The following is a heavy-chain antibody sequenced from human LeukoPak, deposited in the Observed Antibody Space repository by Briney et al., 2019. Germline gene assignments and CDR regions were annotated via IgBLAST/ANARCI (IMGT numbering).Heavy chain of an antibody. Sequence: GGALRLSCAASGFTFSGSAMHCGRQASGKGLGWVGRIRSKANSYATAYAASVKGRFTISRDDSKNTAYLQMNSLKTEDTAVYYCTRHELDGRQAVWGQGTLVTVSS. CDR3: TRHELDGRQAV. CDR2: IRSKANSYAT. V-gene: IGHV3-73*01. D-gene: IGHD5-24*01. CDR1: GFTFSGSA. J-gene: IGHJ4*02.